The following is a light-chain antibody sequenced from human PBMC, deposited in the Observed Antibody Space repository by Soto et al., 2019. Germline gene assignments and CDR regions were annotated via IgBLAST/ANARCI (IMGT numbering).Light chain of an antibody. CDR1: SSDVGFYNY. J-gene: IGLJ2*01. CDR2: EVT. V-gene: IGLV2-14*01. Sequence: QPASVSGSPGQSITISCTGTSSDVGFYNYVSWYQHRPGEAPKLIISEVTNRPSGVSDRFSASKSGNTASLTISGLQAEDEGDYYCSSYTSYFTLVFGGGTKLTVL. CDR3: SSYTSYFTLV.